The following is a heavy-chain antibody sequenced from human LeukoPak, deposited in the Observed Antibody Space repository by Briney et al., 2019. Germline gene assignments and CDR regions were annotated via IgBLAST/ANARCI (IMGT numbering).Heavy chain of an antibody. Sequence: PGGSLRLSCAASGFTFSNMMNWVRQAPGKGLEWVSSINSGSTYTYYTESVKGRFTVSRDSAKNSLFLQMNSLRAEDTAIYYCARSLTTLTYEGYWGHGTLVTVSS. CDR3: ARSLTTLTYEGY. D-gene: IGHD1-1*01. V-gene: IGHV3-21*01. CDR1: GFTFSNM. CDR2: INSGSTYT. J-gene: IGHJ4*01.